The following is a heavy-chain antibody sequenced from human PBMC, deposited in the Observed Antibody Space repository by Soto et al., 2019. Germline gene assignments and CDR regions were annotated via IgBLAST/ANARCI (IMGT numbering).Heavy chain of an antibody. D-gene: IGHD6-13*01. Sequence: GGSLRLSCAASGFTFSSYAMHWVRQAPGKGLEWVAVISYDGSNKYYADSVKGRFTISRDNSKNTLYLQMNSLRAEDTAVYYCAVSSWYAISWFDPWGQGTLVTVSS. V-gene: IGHV3-30-3*01. J-gene: IGHJ5*02. CDR3: AVSSWYAISWFDP. CDR1: GFTFSSYA. CDR2: ISYDGSNK.